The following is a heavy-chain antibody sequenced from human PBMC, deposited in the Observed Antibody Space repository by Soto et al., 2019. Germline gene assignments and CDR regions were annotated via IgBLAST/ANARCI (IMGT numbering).Heavy chain of an antibody. CDR2: INSNGGVT. CDR1: GFTFSSDA. J-gene: IGHJ4*02. D-gene: IGHD5-12*01. Sequence: GGSLRLSCSASGFTFSSDAMYWVRQAPGKGLEYVSAINSNGGVTYYADSVKGRFTISRDNSKNTLYLQMSSLRAEDTAVYYCVKDQGGYSGYVFDYWGQGTLVTVSS. V-gene: IGHV3-64D*06. CDR3: VKDQGGYSGYVFDY.